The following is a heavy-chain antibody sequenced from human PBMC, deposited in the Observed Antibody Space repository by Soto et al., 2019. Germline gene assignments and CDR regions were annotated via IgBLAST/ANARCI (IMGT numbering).Heavy chain of an antibody. D-gene: IGHD3-3*01. J-gene: IGHJ6*02. CDR2: INPSGGST. CDR3: ASDTIFGVASYYYYGMDV. V-gene: IGHV1-46*01. Sequence: GASVKVSCKASGYTFTSYYMHWVRQAPGQGLEWMGIINPSGGSTSYAQKFQGRVTMTRDTSTSTVYMQLSSLRSEDTAVYYCASDTIFGVASYYYYGMDVWGQGTTVTVSS. CDR1: GYTFTSYY.